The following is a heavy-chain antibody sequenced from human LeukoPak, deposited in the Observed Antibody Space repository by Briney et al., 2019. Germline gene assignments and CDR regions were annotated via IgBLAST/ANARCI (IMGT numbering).Heavy chain of an antibody. V-gene: IGHV4-59*08. D-gene: IGHD6-19*01. Sequence: TSETLSLTCTVSGGFISSYYWSWIRQPPGKGLEWIGYIYYSGSTNYNPSLKSRVTISVDTSKNQFSLKLSSVTAADTAVYYCARQGLGSGWTFDYWGQGTLVTVPS. CDR3: ARQGLGSGWTFDY. CDR1: GGFISSYY. J-gene: IGHJ4*02. CDR2: IYYSGST.